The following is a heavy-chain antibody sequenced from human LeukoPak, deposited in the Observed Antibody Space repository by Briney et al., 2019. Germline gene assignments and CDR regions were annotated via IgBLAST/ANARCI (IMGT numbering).Heavy chain of an antibody. V-gene: IGHV4-4*07. CDR3: ARDPRGRCSSISCYTGYWFDP. CDR1: GGSISSYY. Sequence: SETLSLTCTVSGGSISSYYWSWIRQPAGKGLEWIGRIYTSGSTNYNPSLKSRVTMSVDTSKNQFSLKLSSVTAADTAVYYCARDPRGRCSSISCYTGYWFDPWGQGTLVTVSS. CDR2: IYTSGST. D-gene: IGHD2-2*02. J-gene: IGHJ5*02.